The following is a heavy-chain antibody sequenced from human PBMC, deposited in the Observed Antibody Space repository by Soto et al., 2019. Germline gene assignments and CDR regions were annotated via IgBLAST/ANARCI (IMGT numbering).Heavy chain of an antibody. J-gene: IGHJ5*02. CDR2: ISAYNGNT. CDR3: AKTPAVAGTNWFDP. V-gene: IGHV1-18*01. Sequence: QVQLVQSGAEVKKPGASVKVSCKASGYTFTSYGISWVRQAPGQGLEWMGWISAYNGNTNYAQKLQGRGTMTTDTSTSTAYMELRSRRSDDTAVYYCAKTPAVAGTNWFDPWGQGTLVTVSS. D-gene: IGHD6-19*01. CDR1: GYTFTSYG.